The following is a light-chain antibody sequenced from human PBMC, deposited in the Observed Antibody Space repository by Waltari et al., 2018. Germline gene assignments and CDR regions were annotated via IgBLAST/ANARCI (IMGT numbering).Light chain of an antibody. CDR1: NIGRKS. CDR3: QVWDASDEPVL. J-gene: IGLJ2*01. Sequence: SYVLTQAPSVSVAPGKTAKISCGGNNIGRKSVHWYQQKPGQAPILVVFDDSDRPSGSPERVSGSNSGNTAALTIRRAEAGDEADYYCQVWDASDEPVLFGGGTKLTV. CDR2: DDS. V-gene: IGLV3-21*03.